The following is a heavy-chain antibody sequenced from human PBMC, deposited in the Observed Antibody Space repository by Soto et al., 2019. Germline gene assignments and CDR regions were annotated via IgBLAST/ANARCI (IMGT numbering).Heavy chain of an antibody. Sequence: QVQLVQSGAEVKKPGASVKVSCKASGYTFTGNYMHWVRQAPGQGLEWMGWINPNSGGTNYAQKFQGRVTVTRDTSISTAYMELSXXXXXDTAVYYCARDGDSSSPFDIWGQGTMVTVSS. V-gene: IGHV1-2*02. CDR2: INPNSGGT. J-gene: IGHJ3*02. CDR1: GYTFTGNY. D-gene: IGHD6-6*01. CDR3: ARDGDSSSPFDI.